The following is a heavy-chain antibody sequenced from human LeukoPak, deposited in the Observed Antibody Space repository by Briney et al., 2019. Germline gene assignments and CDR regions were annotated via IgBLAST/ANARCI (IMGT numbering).Heavy chain of an antibody. J-gene: IGHJ5*02. D-gene: IGHD2-8*01. CDR3: ARARWYCTNGVCYRSRFDP. V-gene: IGHV4-34*01. CDR1: GGSFSGYY. Sequence: PSETLSLTCAVYGGSFSGYYWSWIRQPPGKGLEWIGEINHSGSTNYNPSLKSRVTISVDTSKNQFSLKLSSVTAADTAVYYCARARWYCTNGVCYRSRFDPWGQGTLVTVSS. CDR2: INHSGST.